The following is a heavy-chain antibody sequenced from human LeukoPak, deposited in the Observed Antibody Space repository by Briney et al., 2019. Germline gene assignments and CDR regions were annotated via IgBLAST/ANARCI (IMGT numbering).Heavy chain of an antibody. CDR2: INHSGST. CDR3: ARHRARGIRPFDP. CDR1: GGSFSGYY. Sequence: SETLSLTCAVYGGSFSGYYWSWIRQPPGKGLEWIGEINHSGSTNYNPSLKSRGTISVDTSKNQFSLKLSSVTAADTAVYYCARHRARGIRPFDPWGQGTLVTVSS. J-gene: IGHJ5*02. V-gene: IGHV4-34*01.